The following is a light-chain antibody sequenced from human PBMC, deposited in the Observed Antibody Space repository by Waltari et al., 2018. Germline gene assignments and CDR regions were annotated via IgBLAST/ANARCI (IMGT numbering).Light chain of an antibody. Sequence: SYVLTQPPSASVAPGMTARITCQGTDIASKRITWYQQRPGQAPVLVMYYNSDRPSGIPERFSGSNSGNTATLTITRVEAGDEADYYCQVWHTGTNHVVFGGGTKLTVL. V-gene: IGLV3-21*04. J-gene: IGLJ2*01. CDR3: QVWHTGTNHVV. CDR1: DIASKR. CDR2: YNS.